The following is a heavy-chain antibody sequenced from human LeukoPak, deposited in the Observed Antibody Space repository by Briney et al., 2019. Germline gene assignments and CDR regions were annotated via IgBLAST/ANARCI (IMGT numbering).Heavy chain of an antibody. CDR2: ISAYNGNT. D-gene: IGHD2-2*01. J-gene: IGHJ5*02. Sequence: ASVKVSCKASGYTFTSYGISWVRQAPGQGLEWMGWISAYNGNTNYAQKLQGRVTMTTDTSTSTAYMELRSLRSDDTAVYYCARDIVVVPAAMPGNWFDPWGQGTLVTVFS. CDR1: GYTFTSYG. V-gene: IGHV1-18*01. CDR3: ARDIVVVPAAMPGNWFDP.